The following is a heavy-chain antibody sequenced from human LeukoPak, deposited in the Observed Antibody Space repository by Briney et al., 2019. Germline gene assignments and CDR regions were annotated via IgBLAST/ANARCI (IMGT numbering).Heavy chain of an antibody. CDR3: ANLPLWFGELPDY. Sequence: PGGSLRLSCAASGFTFSSYSMNWVRQAPGKGLEWVSRINSDGSSTRYADSVKGRFTISRDNSKNTLYLQMNSLRAEDTAVYYCANLPLWFGELPDYWGQGTLVTVSS. V-gene: IGHV3-74*01. D-gene: IGHD3-10*01. J-gene: IGHJ4*02. CDR2: INSDGSST. CDR1: GFTFSSYS.